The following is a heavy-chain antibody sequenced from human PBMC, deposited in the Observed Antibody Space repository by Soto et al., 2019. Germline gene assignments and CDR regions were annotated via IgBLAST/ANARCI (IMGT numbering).Heavy chain of an antibody. CDR1: GGSISSGGYY. J-gene: IGHJ5*02. CDR3: ARAGYCTNGVCDTEAPDWFDP. V-gene: IGHV4-31*03. D-gene: IGHD2-8*01. Sequence: QVQLQESGPGLVKPSQTLSLTCTVSGGSISSGGYYWSWIRQHPGKVLEWIGYIYYSGRTYYNLSLNSRVIISVATSKNRFALKLISVTAADTAVYYCARAGYCTNGVCDTEAPDWFDPWGQGTLVTVAS. CDR2: IYYSGRT.